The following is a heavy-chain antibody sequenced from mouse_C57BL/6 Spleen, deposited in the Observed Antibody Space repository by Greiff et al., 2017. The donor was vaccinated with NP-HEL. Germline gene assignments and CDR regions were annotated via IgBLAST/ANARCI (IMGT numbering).Heavy chain of an antibody. CDR3: ARSGYYGSSSSLYFDY. V-gene: IGHV1-82*01. D-gene: IGHD1-1*01. Sequence: VQLQQSGPELVKPGASVKISCKASGYAFSSSWMNWVKQRPGKGLEWIGRIYPGDGDTNYNGKFKGKATLTADKSSSTAYMQLSSLTSEDSAVYFCARSGYYGSSSSLYFDYWGQGTTLTVSS. CDR2: IYPGDGDT. CDR1: GYAFSSSW. J-gene: IGHJ2*01.